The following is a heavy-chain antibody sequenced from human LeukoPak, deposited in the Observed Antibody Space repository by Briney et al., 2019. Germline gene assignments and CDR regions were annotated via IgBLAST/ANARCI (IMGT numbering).Heavy chain of an antibody. D-gene: IGHD3-22*01. CDR3: ARDGPYYYDSSGYYRFYFDY. V-gene: IGHV3-64*01. CDR1: GFTFSSYA. CDR2: ISSNGGST. J-gene: IGHJ4*02. Sequence: PGGSLRLSCAASGFTFSSYAMHWVRQAPGKGLEYASAISSNGGSTYYANSVKGRFTISRDNSKNTLYLQMGSLRAEDMAVYYCARDGPYYYDSSGYYRFYFDYWGQGTLVTVSS.